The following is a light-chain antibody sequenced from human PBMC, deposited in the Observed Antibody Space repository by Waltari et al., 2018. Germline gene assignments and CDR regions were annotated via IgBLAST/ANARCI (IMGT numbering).Light chain of an antibody. V-gene: IGKV3-15*01. CDR2: HAS. J-gene: IGKJ1*01. CDR3: QQYSHRPKT. CDR1: DSVGSN. Sequence: EIVMTQSQATVSVSPGETVPLSCRASDSVGSNVPWCKQKPGQAPRLLRFHASSRTPGVSVNFSGSGSGTDFTLTITSLQSEDYGVYYCQQYSHRPKTFGPGTRVESK.